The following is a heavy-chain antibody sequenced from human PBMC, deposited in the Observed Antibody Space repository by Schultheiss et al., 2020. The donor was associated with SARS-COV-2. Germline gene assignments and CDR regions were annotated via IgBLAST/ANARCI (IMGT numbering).Heavy chain of an antibody. CDR1: GFTVSSNY. V-gene: IGHV3-66*03. CDR3: ARDLSPLPGIDY. CDR2: IYSCGST. J-gene: IGHJ4*02. Sequence: ESLKISCAASGFTVSSNYMSWVRQAPGKGLEWVSVIYSCGSTYYADSVKGRFTISRDNSKNTLYLQMNSLRDEDTAVYYCARDLSPLPGIDYWGQGTLVTVSS.